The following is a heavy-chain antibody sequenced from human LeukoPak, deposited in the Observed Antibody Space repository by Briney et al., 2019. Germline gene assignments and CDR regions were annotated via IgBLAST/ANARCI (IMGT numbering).Heavy chain of an antibody. J-gene: IGHJ4*02. Sequence: SETLSLTCAVYGGSFSGYYWSWIRQPPGKGLEWIGEINHSGSTNYNPSLKSRVTISVDTSKNQFSLKLSSVTAADTAVYYCARLLGDCSSTSCYGNTDYWGQGTLVTVSS. CDR3: ARLLGDCSSTSCYGNTDY. V-gene: IGHV4-34*01. D-gene: IGHD2-2*01. CDR1: GGSFSGYY. CDR2: INHSGST.